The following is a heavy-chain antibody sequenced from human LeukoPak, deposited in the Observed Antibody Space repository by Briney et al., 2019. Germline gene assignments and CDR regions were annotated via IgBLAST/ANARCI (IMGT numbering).Heavy chain of an antibody. CDR2: TSYDGSNK. V-gene: IGHV3-30*18. CDR3: AKDPHYYGSGSYQQPFDY. CDR1: GFIFNDYD. D-gene: IGHD3-10*01. Sequence: GGSLRLSCAASGFIFNDYDMHWVRQAPGKGLEWVAVTSYDGSNKYYADSVKGRFTISRDNSKNTLYLQMNSLRAEDTAAYYCAKDPHYYGSGSYQQPFDYWGQGTLVTVSS. J-gene: IGHJ4*02.